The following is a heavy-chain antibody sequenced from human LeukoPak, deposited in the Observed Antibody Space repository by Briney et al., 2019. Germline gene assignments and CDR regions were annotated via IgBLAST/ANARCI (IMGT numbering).Heavy chain of an antibody. J-gene: IGHJ6*03. V-gene: IGHV1-69*06. D-gene: IGHD2-15*01. CDR2: IIPIFGTA. CDR1: GGTFSSYA. CDR3: ARVRCSGGSCYSPYYYYYYMDV. Sequence: SSVKVSCKASGGTFSSYAISWVRQAPGQGPEWMGGIIPIFGTANYAQKFQGRVTITADKSTSTAYMELSSLRSEDTAVYYCARVRCSGGSCYSPYYYYYYMDVWGKGTTVTVSS.